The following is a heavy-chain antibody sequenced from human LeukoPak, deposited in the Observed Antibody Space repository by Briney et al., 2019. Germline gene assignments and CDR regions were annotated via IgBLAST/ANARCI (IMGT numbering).Heavy chain of an antibody. Sequence: AGYLRLSCAASVFSFSSYSITCVRQVPGKWLYWGASTSSSSSYIYYADSAKGRFTISRDNAKNSLYLQMNSLRAEDTAVYYGAREDYGDYVWFDPWGQGTLVTVSS. J-gene: IGHJ5*02. D-gene: IGHD4-17*01. CDR3: AREDYGDYVWFDP. CDR1: VFSFSSYS. CDR2: TSSSSSYI. V-gene: IGHV3-21*01.